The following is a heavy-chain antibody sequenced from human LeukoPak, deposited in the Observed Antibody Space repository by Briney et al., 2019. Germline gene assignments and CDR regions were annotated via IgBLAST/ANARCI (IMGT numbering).Heavy chain of an antibody. J-gene: IGHJ4*02. CDR1: GFTFSSYG. D-gene: IGHD5-24*01. CDR2: IWSNGSYK. Sequence: GGSLRLSCAASGFTFSSYGFHWVRQAPGKGLEWVAVIWSNGSYKYYADSVKGRFTISRDDSKNTLYLQMNSLRAEDTAVYYCARDFSLQLFDYWGQGTLVTVFS. V-gene: IGHV3-33*01. CDR3: ARDFSLQLFDY.